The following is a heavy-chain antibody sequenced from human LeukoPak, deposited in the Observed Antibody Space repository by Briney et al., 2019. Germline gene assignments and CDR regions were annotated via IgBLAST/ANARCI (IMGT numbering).Heavy chain of an antibody. V-gene: IGHV4-38-2*01. CDR2: IYHSGSS. CDR3: ARDPSWLDP. CDR1: GYSISSGYY. J-gene: IGHJ5*02. Sequence: SETLSLTCAVSGYSISSGYYWGWIRPPPGKGLEWIGSIYHSGSSYYNPSLKSRVTISVDTSKNQFSLKLSSVTAADTAVYYCARDPSWLDPWGEGTLVTVSS.